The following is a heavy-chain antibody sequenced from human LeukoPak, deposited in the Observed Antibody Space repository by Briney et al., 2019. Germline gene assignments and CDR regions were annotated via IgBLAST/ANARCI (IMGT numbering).Heavy chain of an antibody. J-gene: IGHJ4*02. CDR3: ARDSTADLDY. D-gene: IGHD6-19*01. Sequence: GGSLRLSCVASGFTFSSYSVDWVRQAPGKGLEWVSSISSSSTYTYYADSVKGRFTISRDNAKESLFLQMNSLRADDTALYYCARDSTADLDYWGQGTLVTVSS. CDR2: ISSSSTYT. V-gene: IGHV3-21*01. CDR1: GFTFSSYS.